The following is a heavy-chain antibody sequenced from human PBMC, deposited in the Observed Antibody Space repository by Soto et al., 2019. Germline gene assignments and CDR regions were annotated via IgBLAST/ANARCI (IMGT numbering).Heavy chain of an antibody. V-gene: IGHV1-69*01. CDR2: IIPIFGTA. CDR1: GGTFSSYA. CDR3: ARAARAIFGVVILRPMDV. J-gene: IGHJ6*02. Sequence: QVQLVQSGAEVKKPGSSVKVSCKASGGTFSSYAISWVRQAPGQGLEWMGGIIPIFGTANYAQKFQGRVTITADESTSLAYMDVSRMRSEDTAVYYCARAARAIFGVVILRPMDVWGQGTTVTVSS. D-gene: IGHD3-3*01.